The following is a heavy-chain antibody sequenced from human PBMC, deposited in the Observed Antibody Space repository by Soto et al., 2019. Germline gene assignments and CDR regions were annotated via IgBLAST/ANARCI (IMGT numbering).Heavy chain of an antibody. J-gene: IGHJ5*02. CDR1: GFSLSKARMG. V-gene: IGHV2-26*01. CDR3: AHKRDDILTAFSS. D-gene: IGHD3-9*01. CDR2: IFWNDER. Sequence: SGPTLVNPTETLTLTCSVSGFSLSKARMGVSWIRQPPGKALEWLAHIFWNDERRYNTSLKSRLTITKDTSKSQVVLTMANMDPVDTATYYCAHKRDDILTAFSSWGQGTLVTVSS.